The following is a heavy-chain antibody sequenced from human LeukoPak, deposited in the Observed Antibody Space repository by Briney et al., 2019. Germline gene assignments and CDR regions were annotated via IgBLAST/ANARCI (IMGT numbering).Heavy chain of an antibody. CDR3: AKDAHCSSTSCYTSGGAFDI. Sequence: GGSLRLSFAASGFTFSSYAMSWVRQAPGTGLECVSAISGSGGSTYYAGSVKGRFTISRDNSKNTLYLQMNSLRAEDTAVYYCAKDAHCSSTSCYTSGGAFDIWGQGTMVTVSS. J-gene: IGHJ3*02. D-gene: IGHD2-2*02. CDR1: GFTFSSYA. CDR2: ISGSGGST. V-gene: IGHV3-23*01.